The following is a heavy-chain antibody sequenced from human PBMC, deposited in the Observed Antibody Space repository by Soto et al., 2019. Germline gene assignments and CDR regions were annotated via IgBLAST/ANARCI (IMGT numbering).Heavy chain of an antibody. CDR1: GFTFSSYG. J-gene: IGHJ3*02. CDR2: ISYDGSNK. Sequence: QVQLVESGGGVVQPGRSLRLSCAASGFTFSSYGMHWVRQAPGKGLEWVAVISYDGSNKYYADSVKGRFTISRDNSKNTLYLQMNSLRAEDTAVYYCAKGAFDISGQGTMVTVSS. CDR3: AKGAFDI. V-gene: IGHV3-30*18.